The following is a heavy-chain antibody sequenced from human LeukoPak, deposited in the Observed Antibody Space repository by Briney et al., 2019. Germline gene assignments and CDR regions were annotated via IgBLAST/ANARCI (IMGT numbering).Heavy chain of an antibody. Sequence: SETLSLTCAVYGGSFSDYYWSWIRQPPGKGLEWIGEINHRGSNNYNPSLKRRVTISVDTSKNQFSLKLSSVTAADPAVYYCAGSIAARLDYWGQGTLVTVSS. V-gene: IGHV4-34*01. CDR2: INHRGSN. CDR3: AGSIAARLDY. D-gene: IGHD6-6*01. J-gene: IGHJ4*02. CDR1: GGSFSDYY.